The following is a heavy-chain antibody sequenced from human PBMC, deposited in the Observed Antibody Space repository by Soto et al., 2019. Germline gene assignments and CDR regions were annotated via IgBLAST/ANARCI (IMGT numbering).Heavy chain of an antibody. CDR1: GGSISSGGYY. V-gene: IGHV4-31*03. CDR3: AREAIFGVVNWFDP. Sequence: SETLSLTCTVSGGSISSGGYYWSWIRQHPGKGLEWIGYIYYSGSTYYNKSLKRRVTISVDTSKNQFSLKLSSVTAADTAVYYCAREAIFGVVNWFDPWGQGTLVTVSS. J-gene: IGHJ5*02. D-gene: IGHD3-3*01. CDR2: IYYSGST.